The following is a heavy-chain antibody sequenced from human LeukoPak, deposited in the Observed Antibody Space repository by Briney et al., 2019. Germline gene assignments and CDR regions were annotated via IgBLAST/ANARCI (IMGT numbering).Heavy chain of an antibody. Sequence: GGSLRLSCEASGFTFGTYGTTWVRQAPGKGLEWVSGITGSSTWTYYADSVRGRFTISRDNSKNTLHLQMNNLTADDTAIYYCARELVSLGTGYFDLWGRGTLVTVSS. J-gene: IGHJ2*01. D-gene: IGHD7-27*01. CDR2: ITGSSTWT. CDR3: ARELVSLGTGYFDL. CDR1: GFTFGTYG. V-gene: IGHV3-23*01.